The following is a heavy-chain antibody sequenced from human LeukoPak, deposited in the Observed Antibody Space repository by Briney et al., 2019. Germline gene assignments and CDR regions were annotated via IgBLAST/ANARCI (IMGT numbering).Heavy chain of an antibody. CDR3: ARVSSSGWYRGDY. CDR2: IKQDGSEK. Sequence: GGSLRLSCAPSGFTFSSYWMSWVRQAPGKGLEWVANIKQDGSEKYYVDSVKGRFTISRDNAKNSLYLQMNSLRAEDTAVYYCARVSSSGWYRGDYWGQGTLVTVSS. J-gene: IGHJ4*02. V-gene: IGHV3-7*01. D-gene: IGHD6-19*01. CDR1: GFTFSSYW.